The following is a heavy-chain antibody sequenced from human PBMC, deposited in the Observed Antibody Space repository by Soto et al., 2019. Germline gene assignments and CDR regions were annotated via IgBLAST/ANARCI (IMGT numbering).Heavy chain of an antibody. J-gene: IGHJ6*03. D-gene: IGHD3-9*01. CDR3: AKGDILTGYYTYYYYYTDV. Sequence: GGSLRLSCAASGFTFTSFTMNWVRQAPGKGLEWVSAIRYDASNKYDADSVKGRFTISRDNSKNTLYLQMNSLRAEDTAVYYCAKGDILTGYYTYYYYYTDVWGKGTTVTVSS. V-gene: IGHV3-30*01. CDR2: IRYDASNK. CDR1: GFTFTSFT.